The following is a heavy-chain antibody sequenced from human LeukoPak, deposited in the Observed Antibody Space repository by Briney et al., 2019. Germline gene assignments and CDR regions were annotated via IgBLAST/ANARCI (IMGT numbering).Heavy chain of an antibody. J-gene: IGHJ5*02. D-gene: IGHD3-10*01. CDR3: ARGLGAINWTQQVLWFGNWFDP. CDR2: INHSGST. V-gene: IGHV4-34*01. CDR1: GGSFSGYY. Sequence: ASETLSLTCAVYGGSFSGYYWSWIRQPPGKGLEWIGEINHSGSTNSNPSLKGRVTLSVDTSKNQFSLKLSSVTAADTAVYYCARGLGAINWTQQVLWFGNWFDPWGQGTLVTVSS.